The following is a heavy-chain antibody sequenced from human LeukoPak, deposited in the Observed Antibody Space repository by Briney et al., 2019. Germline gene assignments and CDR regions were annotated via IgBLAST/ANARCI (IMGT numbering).Heavy chain of an antibody. J-gene: IGHJ4*02. Sequence: ASVKVSCKASGGTFSSYAISWVRQAPGQGLEWMGRIIPIIGIVKYAQKFQGRVTITADKSTSTAYMELSSLRSEDTAVYCCARGREYGYYGSGSYGSLDYWGQGTLVTVSS. CDR1: GGTFSSYA. V-gene: IGHV1-69*04. CDR3: ARGREYGYYGSGSYGSLDY. D-gene: IGHD3-10*01. CDR2: IIPIIGIV.